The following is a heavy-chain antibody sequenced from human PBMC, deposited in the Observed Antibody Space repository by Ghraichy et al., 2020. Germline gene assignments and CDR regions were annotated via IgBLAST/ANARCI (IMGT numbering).Heavy chain of an antibody. V-gene: IGHV3-15*01. CDR1: GFTFSNAW. CDR3: TTDPPGACGSTTCYDDY. Sequence: GESLNISCRASGFTFSNAWMSWVRQAPGKGLEWVGHVKTKIDGGTTDYAAPVKGRFTISRDDSKNMLYLQMNSLKTEDTAVYYCTTDPPGACGSTTCYDDYWGQGTLVTVSS. J-gene: IGHJ4*02. D-gene: IGHD2-2*01. CDR2: VKTKIDGGTT.